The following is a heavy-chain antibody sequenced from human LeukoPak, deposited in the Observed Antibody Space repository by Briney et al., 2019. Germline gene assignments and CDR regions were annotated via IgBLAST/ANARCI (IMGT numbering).Heavy chain of an antibody. CDR1: GFTFSSYG. J-gene: IGHJ4*02. Sequence: GRSLRLSCAASGFTFSSYGMHWVRQAPGKGLEWVAVISYDGSKKYYADSVKGRFTISRDNSKNTLYLQMNSLRAEDTAVYYCAKDLGQQLGPFDYWGQGTLVTVSS. CDR3: AKDLGQQLGPFDY. D-gene: IGHD6-13*01. CDR2: ISYDGSKK. V-gene: IGHV3-30*18.